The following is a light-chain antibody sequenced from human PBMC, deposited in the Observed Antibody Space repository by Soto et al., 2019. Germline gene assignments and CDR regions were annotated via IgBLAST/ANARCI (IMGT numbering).Light chain of an antibody. Sequence: QSVLTQPPSVSGSPGQSVTISCTGTSSDVGSYNRVSWYQQPPGTAPKLMIYEVSSRPSGVPDRFSGSKSGNTASLTISGLQAEDEADYYCSSYTSSSPHVFGTGTNVTVL. CDR2: EVS. V-gene: IGLV2-18*02. J-gene: IGLJ1*01. CDR1: SSDVGSYNR. CDR3: SSYTSSSPHV.